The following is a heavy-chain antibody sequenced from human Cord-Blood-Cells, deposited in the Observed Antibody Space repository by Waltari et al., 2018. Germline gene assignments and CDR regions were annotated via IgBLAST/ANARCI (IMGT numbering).Heavy chain of an antibody. Sequence: QLQLQESAPGLVQPSEPLSLTCTVSGDSTSSSSYYWGWLRQPAGKGLELIGSIYYSGSTYDNPSLKSRVTISVDTSKNQCSLKLSSVTAADTAVYYCARRGYSYGYFDYWGQGTLVTVSS. J-gene: IGHJ4*02. CDR2: IYYSGST. V-gene: IGHV4-39*01. CDR3: ARRGYSYGYFDY. CDR1: GDSTSSSSYY. D-gene: IGHD5-18*01.